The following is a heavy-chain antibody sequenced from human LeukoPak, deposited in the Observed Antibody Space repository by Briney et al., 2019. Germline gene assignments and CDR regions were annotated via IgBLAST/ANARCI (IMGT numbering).Heavy chain of an antibody. Sequence: ASVKVSCKASGYTFTNYDINWVRQASGQGLEWVGWINPNSGGTNYAQKFQGRVTMTRDTSISTAYMELSRLRSDDTAVYYCASRGCSSTSCYTRPLSDYYYGMDVWGQGTTVTVSS. CDR3: ASRGCSSTSCYTRPLSDYYYGMDV. J-gene: IGHJ6*02. V-gene: IGHV1-2*02. D-gene: IGHD2-2*02. CDR1: GYTFTNYD. CDR2: INPNSGGT.